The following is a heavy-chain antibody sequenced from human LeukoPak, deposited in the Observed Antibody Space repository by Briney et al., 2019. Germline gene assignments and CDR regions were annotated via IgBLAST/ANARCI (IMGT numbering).Heavy chain of an antibody. J-gene: IGHJ4*02. CDR3: ARAGGYCGRISCPYYFDY. D-gene: IGHD2-15*01. V-gene: IGHV1-18*01. Sequence: ASVKVSCKASGYTFTSYGISWVRQAPGQGLEWMGWISGYNGNTNYVQKFQGRGTMTTDTSTSTAYMELRSLRSEDTAVYYCARAGGYCGRISCPYYFDYWGQGSLVAVSS. CDR2: ISGYNGNT. CDR1: GYTFTSYG.